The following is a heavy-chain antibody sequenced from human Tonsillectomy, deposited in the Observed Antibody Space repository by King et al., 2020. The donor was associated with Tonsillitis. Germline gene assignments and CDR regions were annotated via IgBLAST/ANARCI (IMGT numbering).Heavy chain of an antibody. J-gene: IGHJ4*02. V-gene: IGHV3-15*01. D-gene: IGHD3-3*01. CDR2: IKSETDGGTI. Sequence: QLVQSGGGLVKPGGSLRLSCAVSGSTFSTAWMSWVRQAPGKGLEWVGLIKSETDGGTIDYAAPVKGRFTISRDDSKNTVYLQMNSLKTEDTALYYCATDFWFYFEHWGRGTLVTVSS. CDR1: GSTFSTAW. CDR3: ATDFWFYFEH.